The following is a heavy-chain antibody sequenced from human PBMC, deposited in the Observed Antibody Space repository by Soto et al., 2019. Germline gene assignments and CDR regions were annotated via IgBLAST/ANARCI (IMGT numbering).Heavy chain of an antibody. CDR1: GASVSSDIYY. Sequence: HLQESGPGLVKPSETLSPTCTVSGASVSSDIYYWAWIRQPPGRGLESLGNRHHTGPTSYNPALRSRVTIFVDTSNNQFSRWLSSVTAADTAVYYCARHSLRGWTVGSDYFDSWGQGTLVTVSS. CDR3: ARHSLRGWTVGSDYFDS. J-gene: IGHJ4*02. D-gene: IGHD3-10*01. V-gene: IGHV4-39*01. CDR2: RHHTGPT.